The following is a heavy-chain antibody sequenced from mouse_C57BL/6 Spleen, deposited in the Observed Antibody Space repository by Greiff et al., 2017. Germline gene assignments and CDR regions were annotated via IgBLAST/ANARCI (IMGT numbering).Heavy chain of an antibody. CDR3: ARNESIYDCYFNY. J-gene: IGHJ2*01. CDR1: GYTFTEYT. V-gene: IGHV1-62-2*01. D-gene: IGHD2-3*01. CDR2: FYTGSDRI. Sequence: QVQLKQSGAELVKPGASVKMSCKASGYTFTEYTIHWVKQRSGKGLEWIGWFYTGSDRIKYNETFKEKATLTADNSSSTVYLELTRLTSEDVAVYFCARNESIYDCYFNYWGQGTTLTVSS.